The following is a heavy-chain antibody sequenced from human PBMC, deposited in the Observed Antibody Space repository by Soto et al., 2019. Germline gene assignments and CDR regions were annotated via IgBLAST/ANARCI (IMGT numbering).Heavy chain of an antibody. D-gene: IGHD6-13*01. J-gene: IGHJ6*02. CDR3: ASEAIAAAAVYGMDV. V-gene: IGHV1-3*01. CDR2: INAGNGNT. CDR1: GYTFTNYA. Sequence: ASVKVSCKASGYTFTNYAIDWVRQAPGQRLEWMGWINAGNGNTKYSQKFQGRVTITRDTSASTAYMELSSLRSEDTAVYYCASEAIAAAAVYGMDVWGQGTTVTVSS.